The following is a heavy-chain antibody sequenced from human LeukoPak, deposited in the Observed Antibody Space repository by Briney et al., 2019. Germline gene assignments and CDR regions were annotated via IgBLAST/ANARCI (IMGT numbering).Heavy chain of an antibody. CDR2: IIPIFGTA. Sequence: GSSVKVTCKASGDTFSSYAISWVRQAPGQGLEWMGGIIPIFGTANYAQKFQGRVTITADESTSTAYMELSGLRSEDTAVYYCARGRMAGTYVFDSWGQGTLVTVSS. CDR3: ARGRMAGTYVFDS. V-gene: IGHV1-69*01. D-gene: IGHD6-19*01. J-gene: IGHJ4*02. CDR1: GDTFSSYA.